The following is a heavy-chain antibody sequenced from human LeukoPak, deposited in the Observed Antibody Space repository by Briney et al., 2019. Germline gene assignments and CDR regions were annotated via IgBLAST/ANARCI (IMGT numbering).Heavy chain of an antibody. Sequence: SETLSLTCTVSGGSISSGGYYWSWIRQPPGKGLEWIGYIYHSGSTYYNPSLKSRVTISVDRSKNQFSLKLSSVTAADTAVYYCARQYCSSTSCYLDNWGQGTLVTVSS. CDR2: IYHSGST. CDR3: ARQYCSSTSCYLDN. D-gene: IGHD2-2*01. V-gene: IGHV4-30-2*01. CDR1: GGSISSGGYY. J-gene: IGHJ4*02.